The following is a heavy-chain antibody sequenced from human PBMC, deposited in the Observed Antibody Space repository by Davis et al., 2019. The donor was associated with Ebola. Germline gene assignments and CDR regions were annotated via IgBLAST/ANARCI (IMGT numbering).Heavy chain of an antibody. CDR1: GFTFSTYG. CDR2: ISYDGRTK. J-gene: IGHJ6*02. Sequence: SLRLSCAASGFTFSTYGMHWVRPAPGKGLEWVAVISYDGRTKYYVDSVEGRFTVSRDNVKDTVYLQKNSRRVEDTALYYCVKGYYYDTNDFDMDVWGQGTTVTGSS. D-gene: IGHD3-22*01. CDR3: VKGYYYDTNDFDMDV. V-gene: IGHV3-30*18.